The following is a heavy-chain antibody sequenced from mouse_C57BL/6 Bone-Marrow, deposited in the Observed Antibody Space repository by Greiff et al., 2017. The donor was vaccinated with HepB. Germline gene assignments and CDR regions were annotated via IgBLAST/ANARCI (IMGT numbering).Heavy chain of an antibody. CDR3: TTYYGNYWFAY. Sequence: VQLQQSGAELVRPGASVKLSCTASGFNIKDDYMHWVKQRPEQGLEWIGWIDPENGDTEYASKFQGKATITADKSSNTAYLQLSSLTSEDTAVYYCTTYYGNYWFAYWGQGTLVTVSA. D-gene: IGHD2-1*01. CDR2: IDPENGDT. CDR1: GFNIKDDY. J-gene: IGHJ3*01. V-gene: IGHV14-4*01.